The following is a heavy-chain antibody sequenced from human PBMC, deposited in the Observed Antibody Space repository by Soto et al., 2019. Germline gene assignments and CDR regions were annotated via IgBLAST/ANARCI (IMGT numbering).Heavy chain of an antibody. CDR2: IIPILGIA. CDR1: GGTFSSYT. J-gene: IGHJ4*02. Sequence: ASVKVSCKASGGTFSSYTISWVRQAPGQGLEWMGRIIPILGIANYAQKFQGRVTITADKSTSTAYMELSSLRSEDTAVYYCARDLGYCSGGSCFLDYWGQGTLVTVSS. V-gene: IGHV1-69*04. D-gene: IGHD2-15*01. CDR3: ARDLGYCSGGSCFLDY.